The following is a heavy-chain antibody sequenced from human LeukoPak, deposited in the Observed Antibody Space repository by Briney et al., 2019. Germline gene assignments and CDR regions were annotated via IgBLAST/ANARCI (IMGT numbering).Heavy chain of an antibody. CDR3: ARIGISAVTTKDDYYYYMDV. D-gene: IGHD4-11*01. V-gene: IGHV1-46*01. J-gene: IGHJ6*03. Sequence: ASVKVSCKASGYTFTSYYMHWVRQAPGQGLEWMGIINPSGGSTSYAQKFQGRVTMTRDMSTSTVYMELSSLRSEDTAVYHCARIGISAVTTKDDYYYYMDVWGKGTTVTVSS. CDR2: INPSGGST. CDR1: GYTFTSYY.